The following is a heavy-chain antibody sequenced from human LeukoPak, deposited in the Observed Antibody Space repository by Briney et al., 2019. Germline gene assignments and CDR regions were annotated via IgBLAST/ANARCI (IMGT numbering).Heavy chain of an antibody. Sequence: GGPLRLPCAPSGFPFSSSWMHWVRQAPGKGLVWVSRINSDGSSTSYADSVKGRFTISRDNSKNSLCLQMNSLRAEDTAVYYCANYCTSTTCAGHYYGMGVWGQGTTVTVSS. J-gene: IGHJ6*02. V-gene: IGHV3-74*01. CDR3: ANYCTSTTCAGHYYGMGV. CDR2: INSDGSST. CDR1: GFPFSSSW. D-gene: IGHD2-2*01.